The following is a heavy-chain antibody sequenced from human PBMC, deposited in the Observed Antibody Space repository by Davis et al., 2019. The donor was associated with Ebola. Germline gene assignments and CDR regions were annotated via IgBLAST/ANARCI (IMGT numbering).Heavy chain of an antibody. D-gene: IGHD3-9*01. CDR2: IYYSGST. Sequence: SETLSLTCTVSGGSISSYYWSWIRQPPGKGLEWIGYIYYSGSTNYNPSLKSRVTISVDTSKNQFSLKLSSVTAADTAVYYCARQTANFYYDILTGYYLIGGWFDPWGQGTLVTVSS. V-gene: IGHV4-59*08. J-gene: IGHJ5*02. CDR3: ARQTANFYYDILTGYYLIGGWFDP. CDR1: GGSISSYY.